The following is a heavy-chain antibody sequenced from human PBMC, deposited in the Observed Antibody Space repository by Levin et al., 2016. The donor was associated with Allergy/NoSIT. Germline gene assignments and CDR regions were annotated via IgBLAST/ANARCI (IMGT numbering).Heavy chain of an antibody. CDR3: AREALAVAGYFDN. Sequence: SLKISCAASGFTFSNYEMNWVRLAPGKGLEWVSHITSTGNTIHYADSVKGRFTISRDNAKNSLYLQMNSLRAEDTAIYFCAREALAVAGYFDNWGQGTLVTVSS. V-gene: IGHV3-48*03. CDR1: GFTFSNYE. D-gene: IGHD6-19*01. CDR2: ITSTGNTI. J-gene: IGHJ4*02.